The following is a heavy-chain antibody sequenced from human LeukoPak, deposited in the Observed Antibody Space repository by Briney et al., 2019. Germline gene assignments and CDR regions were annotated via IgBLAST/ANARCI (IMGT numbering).Heavy chain of an antibody. CDR1: GFTFDDYA. J-gene: IGHJ4*02. CDR2: ITWNSGNI. V-gene: IGHV3-9*01. D-gene: IGHD3-22*01. CDR3: AKNYRLYYDTSGYRGQFDY. Sequence: PGRSLRLSCAASGFTFDDYAMHWVRQAPGKGLEWVSGITWNSGNIGYADSVKGRFTISRDNAKNSLYLQMNSLRTEDTALYYCAKNYRLYYDTSGYRGQFDYWGQGTPVTVSS.